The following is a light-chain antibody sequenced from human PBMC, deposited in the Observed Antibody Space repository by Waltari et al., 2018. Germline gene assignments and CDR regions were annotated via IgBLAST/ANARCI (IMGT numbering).Light chain of an antibody. V-gene: IGLV8-61*01. CDR1: SGSLSSPSY. CDR3: LLYMGSGIWV. CDR2: KAN. J-gene: IGLJ3*02. Sequence: QTVVTQEPSLSVSPGGTVTLTCALSSGSLSSPSYASWYQQRPGQTPRTLVYKANIRSSGVPDRFAGSVLGNKAVLIITGAQAEDESTHYCLLYMGSGIWVFGGGTKLTVL.